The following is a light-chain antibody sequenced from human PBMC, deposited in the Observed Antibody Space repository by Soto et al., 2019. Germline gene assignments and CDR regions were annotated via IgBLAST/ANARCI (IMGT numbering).Light chain of an antibody. CDR3: RSYAGSNCLI. CDR1: SSDIGYYNY. Sequence: QSALTQPPSASGSPGQSVTISCTGTSSDIGYYNYVSWYQQHPGRAPKLMIYEVTRRPSGVPDRFSGSKSDNTASLTVSGLQAEDEADYYCRSYAGSNCLIFGGGTKLTVL. J-gene: IGLJ2*01. CDR2: EVT. V-gene: IGLV2-8*01.